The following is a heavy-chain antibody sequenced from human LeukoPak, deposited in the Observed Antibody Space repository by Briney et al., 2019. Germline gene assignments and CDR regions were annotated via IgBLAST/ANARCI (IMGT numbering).Heavy chain of an antibody. CDR1: GYTFTSYY. CDR3: ASVAAAGNFDY. D-gene: IGHD6-13*01. Sequence: ASVKVSCKASGYTFTSYYMHWVRQAPGQGLEWMGGIIPIFGTANCAQKFQGRVTITADESTSTAYMELSSLRSEDTAVYYCASVAAAGNFDYWGQGTLVTVSS. J-gene: IGHJ4*02. V-gene: IGHV1-69*13. CDR2: IIPIFGTA.